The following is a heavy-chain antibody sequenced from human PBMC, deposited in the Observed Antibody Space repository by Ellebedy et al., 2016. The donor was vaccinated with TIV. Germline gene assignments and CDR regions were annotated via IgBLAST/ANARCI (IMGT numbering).Heavy chain of an antibody. CDR1: GGTFTTYV. Sequence: ASVKVSCKASGGTFTTYVMNWVRQAPGQGLEWMGVLNPIFGTSDYAQKFQGRVTITGDKSTGTAFLEMSNLRSDDTAIYYCARGGEVGVRSTYSAMDAWGRGTTVTVSS. V-gene: IGHV1-69*06. CDR3: ARGGEVGVRSTYSAMDA. CDR2: LNPIFGTS. J-gene: IGHJ6*02. D-gene: IGHD3-16*01.